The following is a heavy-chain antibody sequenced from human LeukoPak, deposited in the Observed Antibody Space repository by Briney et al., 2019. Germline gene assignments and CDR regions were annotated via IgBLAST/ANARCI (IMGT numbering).Heavy chain of an antibody. D-gene: IGHD2-15*01. J-gene: IGHJ4*02. CDR2: IYYSGST. CDR1: GGSISSYY. CDR3: ARSPCNGGSCYFGYFDY. Sequence: SETLSLTCTVSGGSISSYYWSWIRQPPGKGLEWIGYIYYSGSTNYNPSLNSRVTISVDTSKNQFSLKLSSVTTADTAVYYCARSPCNGGSCYFGYFDYWGQGTLVTVSS. V-gene: IGHV4-59*01.